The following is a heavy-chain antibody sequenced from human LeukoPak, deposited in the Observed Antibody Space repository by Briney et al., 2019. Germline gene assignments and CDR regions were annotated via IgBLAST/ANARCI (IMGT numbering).Heavy chain of an antibody. CDR3: ASPSKRFGGVEPIPFDY. D-gene: IGHD3-16*01. Sequence: SETLSLTCSVSGDSISYYYWTWIRQPAGKGLEWIGSIYYSGSTYYNPSLKSRVTISVDTSKNQFSLKLSSVTAADTAVYYCASPSKRFGGVEPIPFDYWGQGTLVTVSS. CDR1: GDSISYYY. CDR2: IYYSGST. V-gene: IGHV4-59*05. J-gene: IGHJ4*02.